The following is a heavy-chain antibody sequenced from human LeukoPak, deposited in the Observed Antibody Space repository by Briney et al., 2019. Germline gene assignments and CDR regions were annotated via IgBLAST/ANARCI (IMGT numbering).Heavy chain of an antibody. V-gene: IGHV4-34*01. J-gene: IGHJ4*02. CDR1: GGSFSGYY. Sequence: SSETLSLTCAVYGGSFSGYYWSWIRQPPGKGLEWIGEINHSGSTNYNPSLKSRVTISVDTSKNQFSLKLSSVTAADTAVYYCARLYYDSSGYYETFDYWGQGTLVTVSS. D-gene: IGHD3-22*01. CDR2: INHSGST. CDR3: ARLYYDSSGYYETFDY.